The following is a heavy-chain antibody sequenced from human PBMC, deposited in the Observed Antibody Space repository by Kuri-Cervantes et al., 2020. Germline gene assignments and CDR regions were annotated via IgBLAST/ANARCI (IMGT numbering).Heavy chain of an antibody. Sequence: GGSLRLSCAASGFTLSNYWMTWVRQASGKGLEWVANIKKDGSEKYYVDSVRGRFTISRDNAKNSLYLQMNSLRAEDTALYYCAKDTAMEDYYGMDVWGQGTTVTVSS. D-gene: IGHD5-18*01. J-gene: IGHJ6*02. V-gene: IGHV3-7*03. CDR3: AKDTAMEDYYGMDV. CDR1: GFTLSNYW. CDR2: IKKDGSEK.